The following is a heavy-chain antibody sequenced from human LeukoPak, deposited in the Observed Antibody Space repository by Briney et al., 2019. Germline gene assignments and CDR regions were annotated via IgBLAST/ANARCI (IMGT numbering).Heavy chain of an antibody. D-gene: IGHD4-4*01. CDR2: INHSGST. CDR1: GGSFSGYY. J-gene: IGHJ4*02. V-gene: IGHV4-34*01. Sequence: PSETLPLTCAVYGGSFSGYYWSWIRQPPGKGLEWIGEINHSGSTNYNPSLKSRVTISVDTSKNQFSLKLSSVTAADTAVYYCARVDSNYDHYWGQGTLVTVSS. CDR3: ARVDSNYDHY.